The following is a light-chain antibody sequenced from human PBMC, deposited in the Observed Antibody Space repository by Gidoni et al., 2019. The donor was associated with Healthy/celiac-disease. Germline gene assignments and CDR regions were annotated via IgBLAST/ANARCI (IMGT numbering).Light chain of an antibody. J-gene: IGKJ5*01. CDR3: QQGIT. CDR1: QGISSY. CDR2: AAS. Sequence: DIQLTQSPSFLSASVGDRVTITCRASQGISSYLASYQQKPGKAPKLLIYAASTLQSGVPSRFSGSGSGTEFTLTISSLQPEDFATYYCQQGITFGQXTRLEIK. V-gene: IGKV1-9*01.